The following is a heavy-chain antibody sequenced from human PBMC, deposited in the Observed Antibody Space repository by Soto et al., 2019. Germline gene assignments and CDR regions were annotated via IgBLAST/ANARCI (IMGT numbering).Heavy chain of an antibody. CDR2: IYYSGNT. CDR1: GGSITSSNYH. J-gene: IGHJ4*02. D-gene: IGHD2-2*01. Sequence: PSKTLSLTCTVSGGSITSSNYHWGWSRQPPGKGLEWIGTIYYSGNTYYNPSLKSRVTMSMDASKNQFSLTLSSVAVADTAVYYCSRLTNARPGDDWGQGTLVTV. CDR3: SRLTNARPGDD. V-gene: IGHV4-39*01.